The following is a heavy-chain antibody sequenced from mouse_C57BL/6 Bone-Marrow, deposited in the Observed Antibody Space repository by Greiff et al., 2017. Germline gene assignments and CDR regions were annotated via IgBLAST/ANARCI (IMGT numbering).Heavy chain of an antibody. J-gene: IGHJ3*01. CDR2: IRNKANNHAT. V-gene: IGHV6-6*01. CDR1: GFTFSDAW. Sequence: EVKLMESGGGLVQPGGSMKLSCAASGFTFSDAWMDWVRQSPEQGLEWVAEIRNKANNHATYYAVSGKGRFTIPRDDSKSSVSLQMNSLRAEDTGIYYCTIYDGPSFAYWGQGTLVTVSA. D-gene: IGHD2-3*01. CDR3: TIYDGPSFAY.